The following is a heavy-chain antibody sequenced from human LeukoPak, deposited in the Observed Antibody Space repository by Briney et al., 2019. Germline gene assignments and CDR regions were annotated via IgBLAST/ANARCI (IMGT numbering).Heavy chain of an antibody. CDR3: ARHTISDY. Sequence: GESLKISCKGSGYSFSSYWINWVRQMPGKGLEWMGRIDPSDSYTNYNPSFQGHVTISADKSISTAYPQWSSLMASYTAMYYCARHTISDYWGQGTQVTVSS. V-gene: IGHV5-10-1*01. CDR2: IDPSDSYT. CDR1: GYSFSSYW. D-gene: IGHD3-10*01. J-gene: IGHJ4*02.